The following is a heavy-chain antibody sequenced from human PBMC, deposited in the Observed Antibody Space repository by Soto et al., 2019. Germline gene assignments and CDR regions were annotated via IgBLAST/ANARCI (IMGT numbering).Heavy chain of an antibody. CDR2: IYYSGST. Sequence: SETLSLTCTVSGGSISSYYWSWIRHPPRKGLEWIGYIYYSGSTNYNPSLKSRVTISVDTSKNQFSLKLSSVTAADTAVYYCARSYNWSINWFDPWGQGTLVTVSS. D-gene: IGHD1-20*01. V-gene: IGHV4-59*08. CDR3: ARSYNWSINWFDP. J-gene: IGHJ5*02. CDR1: GGSISSYY.